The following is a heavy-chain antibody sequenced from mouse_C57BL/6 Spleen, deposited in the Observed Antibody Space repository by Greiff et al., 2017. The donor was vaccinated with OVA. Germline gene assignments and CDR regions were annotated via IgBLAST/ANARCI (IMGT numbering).Heavy chain of an antibody. Sequence: QVQLQQSGAELVRPGTSVKVSCKASGYAFTNYLIEWVKQRPGQGLEWIGVINPGSGGTNYNEKFKGKATQTADKSSSTAYMQLSSLTSEDSAVYFCARTGDDYDGYAMDYWGQGTSVTVSS. D-gene: IGHD2-4*01. V-gene: IGHV1-54*01. CDR2: INPGSGGT. CDR3: ARTGDDYDGYAMDY. CDR1: GYAFTNYL. J-gene: IGHJ4*01.